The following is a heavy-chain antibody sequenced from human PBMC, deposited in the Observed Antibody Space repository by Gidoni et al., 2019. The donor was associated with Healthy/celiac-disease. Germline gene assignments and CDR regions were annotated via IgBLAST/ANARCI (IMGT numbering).Heavy chain of an antibody. CDR1: GYTFTSYD. CDR2: MNPNSGNT. CDR3: ARVEYCSGGRCYFGYYYDYGMEV. V-gene: IGHV1-8*01. D-gene: IGHD2-15*01. Sequence: QVQLVQSGAEVKKPGSSVKVSCKASGYTFTSYDINWVRQATGQGLEWMGWMNPNSGNTGYAQKFQGRVTMTRNTSISTAYMELSSLRSEDTAVYYCARVEYCSGGRCYFGYYYDYGMEVWGQGNTVTVSS. J-gene: IGHJ6*01.